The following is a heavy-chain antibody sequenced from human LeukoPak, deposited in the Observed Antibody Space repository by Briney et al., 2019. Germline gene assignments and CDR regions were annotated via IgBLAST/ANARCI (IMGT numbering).Heavy chain of an antibody. V-gene: IGHV3-9*01. D-gene: IGHD2-15*01. CDR3: AKGSKVALDY. CDR2: ISWNSGSI. CDR1: GFTFDDYA. J-gene: IGHJ4*02. Sequence: GRSLRLSCAASGFTFDDYAMHWVRQAPGKGLEWVSGISWNSGSIGYADSVKGRFTISRDNAKNSLYLQMNSLRAEDTALYYCAKGSKVALDYWGQGTLVTVSS.